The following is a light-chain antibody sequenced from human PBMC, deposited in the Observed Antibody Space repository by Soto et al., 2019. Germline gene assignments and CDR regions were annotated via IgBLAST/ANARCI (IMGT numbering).Light chain of an antibody. CDR1: QSISRSY. CDR3: QQYGNSPYT. CDR2: GTS. Sequence: ELVLTQSPGTLSLSPGERAALSCRASQSISRSYLAWYQQKRGQAPRLLIYGTSNMATGIPDRFSGSGSGTDFTLTSIRLEPEDFAVYFFQQYGNSPYTFGQGTKVEI. V-gene: IGKV3-20*01. J-gene: IGKJ2*01.